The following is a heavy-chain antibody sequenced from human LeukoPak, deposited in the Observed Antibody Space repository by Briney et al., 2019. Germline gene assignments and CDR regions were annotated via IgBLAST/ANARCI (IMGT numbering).Heavy chain of an antibody. V-gene: IGHV5-51*01. CDR1: EYSFTSYW. Sequence: GESLKISCKGSEYSFTSYWIGWVRQMPGKGLEWMGIIYPGDSDTRYSPSFQGQVTISADKSITTAYLQWSSLKASDTAVYYCARGPRKQQLAYYFDYWGQGTLVTVSS. J-gene: IGHJ4*02. D-gene: IGHD6-13*01. CDR2: IYPGDSDT. CDR3: ARGPRKQQLAYYFDY.